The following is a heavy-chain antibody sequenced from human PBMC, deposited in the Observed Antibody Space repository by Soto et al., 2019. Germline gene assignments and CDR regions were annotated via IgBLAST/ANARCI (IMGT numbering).Heavy chain of an antibody. D-gene: IGHD6-19*01. CDR3: VSGVARSGFDF. Sequence: SQTLSLTCAISGDSVSSSTAAWNWIRSSPSRGLEWLGRTYYRSRWHHDYAVSLKGRITVNPDTSNSQFSLQLNSVTPDDTAVYYCVSGVARSGFDFWGQGTLVTVSS. J-gene: IGHJ4*02. V-gene: IGHV6-1*01. CDR2: TYYRSRWHH. CDR1: GDSVSSSTAA.